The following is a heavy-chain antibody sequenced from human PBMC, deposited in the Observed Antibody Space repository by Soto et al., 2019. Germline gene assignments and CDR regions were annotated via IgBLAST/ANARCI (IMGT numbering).Heavy chain of an antibody. CDR2: IVPIFGTA. V-gene: IGHV1-69*06. D-gene: IGHD2-15*01. CDR1: GGTFNSYA. CDR3: ARDSRPAVAPSTTAEFDY. Sequence: QVQLVQSGAEVKKPGSSVKVSCKVSGGTFNSYAISWVRQAPGQGLEWMGGIVPIFGTATYAQKFQGRVTITADRSTSTAYMELTRLTSEDTAVYYCARDSRPAVAPSTTAEFDYWGQGTLVTVSS. J-gene: IGHJ4*02.